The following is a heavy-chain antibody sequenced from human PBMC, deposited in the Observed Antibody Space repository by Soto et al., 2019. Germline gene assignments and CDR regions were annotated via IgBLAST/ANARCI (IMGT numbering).Heavy chain of an antibody. D-gene: IGHD6-19*01. CDR3: AKGVTSGWSYYYGMDV. J-gene: IGHJ6*02. Sequence: EVQLLESGGGLVQPGGSLRLSCAASEFTFSSYAMSWVRQAPGKGLEWVSAISGGGGGTYYADSVKGRFTISRDNSKKXLDLQMNSLRAEDTAVYYCAKGVTSGWSYYYGMDVWGQGTTVIVSS. CDR1: EFTFSSYA. V-gene: IGHV3-23*01. CDR2: ISGGGGGT.